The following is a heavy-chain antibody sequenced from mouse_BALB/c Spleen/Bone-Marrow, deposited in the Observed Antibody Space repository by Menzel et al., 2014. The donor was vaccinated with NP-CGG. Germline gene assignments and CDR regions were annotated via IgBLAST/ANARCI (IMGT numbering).Heavy chain of an antibody. V-gene: IGHV1-7*01. CDR2: INPSTGYT. Sequence: VQLQQPGAELAKPGASVKMSCKASGYTFTSYWMHWVKQRPGQGLEWIGYINPSTGYTEYNQKFKDKATLTADKSSSTAYMQLSSLTSEDSAVYYCARRYYGNPFDYWSQGPPLTAS. CDR1: GYTFTSYW. CDR3: ARRYYGNPFDY. D-gene: IGHD2-1*01. J-gene: IGHJ2*01.